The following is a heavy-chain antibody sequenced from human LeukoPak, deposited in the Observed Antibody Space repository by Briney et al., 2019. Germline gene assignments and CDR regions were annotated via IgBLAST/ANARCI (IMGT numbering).Heavy chain of an antibody. CDR3: ARHKEGRIAVAEDYFDY. J-gene: IGHJ4*02. Sequence: SQTLSLTCTVSGGSISSGDYYWSWIRQPPGKGLEWIGYIYYSGSTYYNPSLKSRVTISVDTSKNQFSLKLSSVTAADTAVYYCARHKEGRIAVAEDYFDYWGQGTLVTVSS. D-gene: IGHD6-19*01. CDR1: GGSISSGDYY. CDR2: IYYSGST. V-gene: IGHV4-30-4*01.